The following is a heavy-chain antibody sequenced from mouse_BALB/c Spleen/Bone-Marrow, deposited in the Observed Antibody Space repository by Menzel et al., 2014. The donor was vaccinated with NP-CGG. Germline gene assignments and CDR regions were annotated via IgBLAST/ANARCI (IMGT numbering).Heavy chain of an antibody. D-gene: IGHD3-1*01. Sequence: EVLLVESGGGLVKPGVSLKLSCAASGFTFSSYAMSWVRQSPEKRLEWVAEISSGVSYTYYPGTVTGRFTISRDNAKNTLYLEMSSLRSEDTAMYYCARDSSGYFDYWGQGTTLTVSS. CDR2: ISSGVSYT. J-gene: IGHJ2*01. CDR3: ARDSSGYFDY. CDR1: GFTFSSYA. V-gene: IGHV5-9-4*01.